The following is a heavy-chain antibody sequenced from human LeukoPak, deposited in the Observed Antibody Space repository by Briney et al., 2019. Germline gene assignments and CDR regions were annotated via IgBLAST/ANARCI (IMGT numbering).Heavy chain of an antibody. D-gene: IGHD3-22*01. J-gene: IGHJ4*02. V-gene: IGHV4-34*01. CDR1: GGSFTNYF. CDR3: ARRRVTVIVVSTFDS. CDR2: VADYGSV. Sequence: SETLSLTCAVYGGSFTNYFWSWVRQSPGKGLEWIGEVADYGSVNYNPSLQSRVTISLDTSKNHFSLKVSSMTAADTAAYYCARRRVTVIVVSTFDSWGQGTLVTVSS.